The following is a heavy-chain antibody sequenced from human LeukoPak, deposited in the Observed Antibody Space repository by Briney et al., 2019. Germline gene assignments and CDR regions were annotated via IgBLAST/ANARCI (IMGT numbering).Heavy chain of an antibody. Sequence: SQTLSLTCAISRDSVSSNSAAWNWIRHSPSRGLEWLGRTYYRSKWYNDYAVSVKSRITINPDTSKNQFSLQLNSVTPEDTAVYYCASWTAAGFDDAFDIWGQGTMVTVSS. J-gene: IGHJ3*02. V-gene: IGHV6-1*01. CDR1: RDSVSSNSAA. CDR2: TYYRSKWYN. D-gene: IGHD2-2*01. CDR3: ASWTAAGFDDAFDI.